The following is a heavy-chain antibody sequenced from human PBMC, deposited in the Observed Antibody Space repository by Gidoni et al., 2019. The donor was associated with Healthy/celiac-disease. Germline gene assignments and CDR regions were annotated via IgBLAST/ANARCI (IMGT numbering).Heavy chain of an antibody. CDR1: GFTFSSYS. J-gene: IGHJ4*02. CDR3: ARDSSSGFFEYYFDY. Sequence: EVQLVESGGGLVKPGGSLRLSCAASGFTFSSYSMNWVRQAPGKGLEWVSSISSSSSYIYYADSVKGRFTISRDNAKNSLYLQMNSLRAEDTAVYYCARDSSSGFFEYYFDYWGQGTLVTVSS. CDR2: ISSSSSYI. D-gene: IGHD3-22*01. V-gene: IGHV3-21*01.